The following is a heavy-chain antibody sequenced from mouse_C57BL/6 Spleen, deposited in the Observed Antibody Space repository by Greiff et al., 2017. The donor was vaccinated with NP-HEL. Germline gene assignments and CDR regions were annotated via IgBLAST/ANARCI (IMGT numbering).Heavy chain of an antibody. V-gene: IGHV1-77*01. CDR3: ARSGNNYYYYAMDY. CDR1: GYTFTDYY. Sequence: QVQLQQSGAELVKPGTSVKISCKASGYTFTDYYINWVKQRPGQGLEWIGKIGPGSGSTYYNEKFKGKATLPADKSSSPAYMQLSSLTSEDSAVYFCARSGNNYYYYAMDYWGQGTSVTVSS. D-gene: IGHD5-2*01. CDR2: IGPGSGST. J-gene: IGHJ4*01.